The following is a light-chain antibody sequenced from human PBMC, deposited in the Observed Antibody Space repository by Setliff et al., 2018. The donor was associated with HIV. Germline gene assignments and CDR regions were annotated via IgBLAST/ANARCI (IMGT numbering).Light chain of an antibody. J-gene: IGLJ1*01. CDR3: AAWDDNLNGYV. CDR2: ANF. V-gene: IGLV1-44*01. CDR1: FSNIGRNT. Sequence: QSALAQPPSASGTPGQRVTISCSGSFSNIGRNTINWYQQLPGTAPKLLIFANFQRPSGVPDRFSGAKSGTSASLAIRGLQSEDEADYFCAAWDDNLNGYVFGPGTKVTVL.